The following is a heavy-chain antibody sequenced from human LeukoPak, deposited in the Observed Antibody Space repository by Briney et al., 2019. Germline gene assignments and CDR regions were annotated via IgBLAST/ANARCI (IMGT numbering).Heavy chain of an antibody. V-gene: IGHV3-21*04. Sequence: PGGSLRLSCAASGFTFSSYSMNWVRQAPGKGLEWVSSISSSSSYIYYADSVKGRFTISRDNAKNSLYLQMNSLRAEDTAVYYCAKEGLNWGWYFDYWGQGTLVTVSS. J-gene: IGHJ4*02. CDR3: AKEGLNWGWYFDY. CDR2: ISSSSSYI. D-gene: IGHD7-27*01. CDR1: GFTFSSYS.